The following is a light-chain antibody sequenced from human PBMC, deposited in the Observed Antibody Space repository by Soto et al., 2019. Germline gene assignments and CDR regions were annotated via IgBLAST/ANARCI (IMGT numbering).Light chain of an antibody. J-gene: IGLJ2*01. CDR3: AAWDGSLNNVL. Sequence: QSVLTQPPSASGTPGQRVTISCSGSGSSIGTNTVNWYRQLPGTAPKLLIYDNDQRPSGVPDRFSGSKSGPSAPLAISGLQSEDEADYYCAAWDGSLNNVLFGGGTQLTVL. CDR1: GSSIGTNT. CDR2: DND. V-gene: IGLV1-44*01.